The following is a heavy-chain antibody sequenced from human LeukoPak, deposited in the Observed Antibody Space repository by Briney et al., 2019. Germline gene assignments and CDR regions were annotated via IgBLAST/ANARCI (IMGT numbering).Heavy chain of an antibody. Sequence: PGGSLRLSCAASGFTFSSYGMHRVRQAPGKGLEWVAFIRYDGSNKYYADSVKGRFTISRDNAKNSLYLQMNSLRAEDTAVYYCASIQLWLQYFDYWGQGTLVTVSS. CDR2: IRYDGSNK. D-gene: IGHD5-18*01. J-gene: IGHJ4*02. CDR3: ASIQLWLQYFDY. CDR1: GFTFSSYG. V-gene: IGHV3-30*02.